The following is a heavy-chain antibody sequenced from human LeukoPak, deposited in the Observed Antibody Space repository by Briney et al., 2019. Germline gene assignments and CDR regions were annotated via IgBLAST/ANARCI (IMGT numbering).Heavy chain of an antibody. CDR2: LSYSGGT. CDR3: ARGYSDASGRPGY. D-gene: IGHD1-26*01. V-gene: IGHV4-59*08. Sequence: SETLSLTCTVSGDSIRSNCWSWIRQPPGKGLEWIGHLSYSGGTNYNPSLKSRVTMSVDTSNNRFSLKLSSVTAADTAIYYCARGYSDASGRPGYWGQGTLVTVSS. J-gene: IGHJ4*02. CDR1: GDSIRSNC.